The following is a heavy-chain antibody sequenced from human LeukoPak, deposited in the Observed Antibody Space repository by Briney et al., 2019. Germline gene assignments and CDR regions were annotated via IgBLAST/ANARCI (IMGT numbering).Heavy chain of an antibody. CDR2: IWSDGTNK. V-gene: IGHV3-33*06. Sequence: GGSLRLSCAASGFTFTSYGMHWVRQAPCKGLEWVAVIWSDGTNKYYADSVKGRFAISRDDSNNMVYLQMNSLRAEDTAVYYCAKDVERGFDYTNSLDYWGQGTLVTVSS. D-gene: IGHD4-11*01. J-gene: IGHJ4*02. CDR1: GFTFTSYG. CDR3: AKDVERGFDYTNSLDY.